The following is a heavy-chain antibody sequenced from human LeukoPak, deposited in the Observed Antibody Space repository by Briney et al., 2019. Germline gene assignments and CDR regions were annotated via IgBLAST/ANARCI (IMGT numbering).Heavy chain of an antibody. J-gene: IGHJ6*03. D-gene: IGHD2-2*01. V-gene: IGHV1-18*01. Sequence: GASVKVSCKSSVYTFTSYGISWVRQAPGQGLEWMGLISAYNGNTNYAQKLQGRLPITTQPPPSTAYMELRSLRSDDTSVYYCARRAHIVVVPNIDYYYYMDVWGKGTTVTVSS. CDR2: ISAYNGNT. CDR3: ARRAHIVVVPNIDYYYYMDV. CDR1: VYTFTSYG.